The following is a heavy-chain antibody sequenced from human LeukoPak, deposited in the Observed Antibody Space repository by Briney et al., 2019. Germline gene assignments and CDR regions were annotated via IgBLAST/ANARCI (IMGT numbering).Heavy chain of an antibody. V-gene: IGHV1-18*01. D-gene: IGHD4/OR15-4a*01. CDR3: ARXRFXRPGAXYNWFDP. CDR1: GYTFTSYG. Sequence: ASVKVSCKASGYTFTSYGISWVRQAPGQGLEWMGWISAYNGNTNYAQKLQGRVTMTTDTSTSTAYMELRSLRSDDTAVYYCARXRFXRPGAXYNWFDPWGQGTLVTVSS. J-gene: IGHJ5*02. CDR2: ISAYNGNT.